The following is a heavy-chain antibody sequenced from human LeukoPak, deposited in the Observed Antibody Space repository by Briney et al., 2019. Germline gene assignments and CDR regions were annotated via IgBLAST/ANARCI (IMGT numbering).Heavy chain of an antibody. V-gene: IGHV3-30*01. CDR2: ISYDGSTQ. J-gene: IGHJ4*02. CDR1: GFTFSSHA. D-gene: IGHD3-9*01. CDR3: ARLTSRSGFDY. Sequence: GRSLRLSCAASGFTFSSHAMNRVRQAPGKGLEWMAVISYDGSTQYYADSVKGRFTISRDNSKNTVYLQMNSLRAEDTAVYFCARLTSRSGFDYWGQGTLVTVSS.